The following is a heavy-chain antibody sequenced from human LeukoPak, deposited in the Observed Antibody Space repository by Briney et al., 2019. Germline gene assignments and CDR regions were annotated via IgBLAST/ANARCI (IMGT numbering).Heavy chain of an antibody. CDR3: ARDQGPRNCSSTSCYWDY. D-gene: IGHD2-2*01. Sequence: ASVKVSCKASGYTFTSYYMHWVRQAPGQGLEWMGIINPSGGSTSYAKKFQGKVTMTRDTSTRNLYMELSSLRSEDTAVYYCARDQGPRNCSSTSCYWDYWGQGTLVTVSS. CDR2: INPSGGST. J-gene: IGHJ4*02. V-gene: IGHV1-46*01. CDR1: GYTFTSYY.